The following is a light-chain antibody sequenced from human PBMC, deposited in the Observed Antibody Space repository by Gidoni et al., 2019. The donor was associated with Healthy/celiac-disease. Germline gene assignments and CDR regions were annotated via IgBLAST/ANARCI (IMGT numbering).Light chain of an antibody. J-gene: IGKJ1*01. Sequence: DIQMTQSPSSLSASVGDRVTITCRASQSISSYLNWYQQKPGKAPKLLIYAASSLQSGVPSRFSGSGSGTDVTLTISSRQPEDCATYYCQQSYSTSWTFGQGTKVEIK. CDR3: QQSYSTSWT. V-gene: IGKV1-39*01. CDR2: AAS. CDR1: QSISSY.